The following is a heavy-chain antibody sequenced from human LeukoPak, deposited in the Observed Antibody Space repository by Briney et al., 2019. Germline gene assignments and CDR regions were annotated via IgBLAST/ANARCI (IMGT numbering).Heavy chain of an antibody. J-gene: IGHJ4*02. CDR3: ARASVENTLRIDDY. CDR1: GYTFTYYY. D-gene: IGHD2-15*01. V-gene: IGHV1-2*02. Sequence: ASVKVSCKASGYTFTYYYMHWVRQAPGRGLEWMGWINPYSGDTNYAQKFQGRVTVTRDTSITTAYMDLSRLKSDDTAVYYCARASVENTLRIDDYWGQGTLVTVSS. CDR2: INPYSGDT.